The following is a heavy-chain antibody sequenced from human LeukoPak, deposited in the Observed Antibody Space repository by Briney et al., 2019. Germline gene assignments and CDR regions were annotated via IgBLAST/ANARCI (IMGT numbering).Heavy chain of an antibody. D-gene: IGHD3-3*01. CDR3: AKGHYDGGHYHYEGGSADS. J-gene: IGHJ4*02. Sequence: ASVKVSCKALEYTFIDYYIHWVRQAPGQGLEWMGWINPKSGGRDTNYAQKFRGRVTMTTDTSISTAYMELSRLRFDDTAVYYCAKGHYDGGHYHYEGGSADSWGQGTHITVSS. CDR2: INPKSGGRDT. V-gene: IGHV1-2*02. CDR1: EYTFIDYY.